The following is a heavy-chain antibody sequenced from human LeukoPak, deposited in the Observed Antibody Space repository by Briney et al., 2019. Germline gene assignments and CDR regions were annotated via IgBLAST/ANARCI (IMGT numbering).Heavy chain of an antibody. CDR2: ISGSGTRT. D-gene: IGHD6-13*01. CDR3: AKDSGSSWFDY. V-gene: IGHV3-23*01. Sequence: GGSQRLSCAASGFSFSSYAMSWVRQAPGKGLEWVSAISGSGTRTYYADSVKGRFTISRDNSKNTLYLQMNSLRAEDTAVYYCAKDSGSSWFDYWGQGTLVTVSP. CDR1: GFSFSSYA. J-gene: IGHJ4*02.